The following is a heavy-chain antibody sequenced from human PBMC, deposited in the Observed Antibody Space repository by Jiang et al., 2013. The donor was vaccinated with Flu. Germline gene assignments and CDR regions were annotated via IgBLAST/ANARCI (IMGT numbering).Heavy chain of an antibody. Sequence: YAQKFQGRVTITADESTSTAYMELSSLRSEDTAVYYCARGGIVVAKTPRDYYYGMDVWGQGTTVTVSS. D-gene: IGHD2-2*01. CDR3: ARGGIVVAKTPRDYYYGMDV. V-gene: IGHV1-69*01. J-gene: IGHJ6*02.